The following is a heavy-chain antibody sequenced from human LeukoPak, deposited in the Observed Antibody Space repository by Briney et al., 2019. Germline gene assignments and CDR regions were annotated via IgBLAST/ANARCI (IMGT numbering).Heavy chain of an antibody. CDR3: ARGNLKYYGDYVNYYYGMDF. D-gene: IGHD4-17*01. V-gene: IGHV4-34*01. J-gene: IGHJ6*02. Sequence: SETLSLTCAVYGGSFSGYYWSWIRQPPGKGLEWIGEINHSGSTNYNPSLKSRVTISVDTSKNQFSLKLSSVTAADTAVYYCARGNLKYYGDYVNYYYGMDFWGQGTTVTVSS. CDR1: GGSFSGYY. CDR2: INHSGST.